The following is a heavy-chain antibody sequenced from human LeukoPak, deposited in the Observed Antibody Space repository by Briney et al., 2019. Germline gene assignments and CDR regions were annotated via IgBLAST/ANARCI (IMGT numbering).Heavy chain of an antibody. Sequence: PSETLSLTCTVSVGSISSYYWSWIRQPPGKGLDGIGYIYYSGSTNYNPSLKSRVTIPVHTSQNQFSLKLSSVTAARTRQYYLSCKYTSGWYEASAIWGQGKMVTVSS. CDR1: VGSISSYY. J-gene: IGHJ3*02. V-gene: IGHV4-59*01. D-gene: IGHD6-19*01. CDR3: SCKYTSGWYEASAI. CDR2: IYYSGST.